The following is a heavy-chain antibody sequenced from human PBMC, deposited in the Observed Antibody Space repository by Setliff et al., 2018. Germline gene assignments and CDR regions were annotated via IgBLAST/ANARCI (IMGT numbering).Heavy chain of an antibody. CDR2: ITNSGGTI. D-gene: IGHD5-18*01. J-gene: IGHJ4*02. Sequence: GGSLRLSCAASGFTFSDYYMSWIRQAPGKGLEWVSYITNSGGTIYYADSVKGRFTISRDNAKNSLFLQMNGLRAEDTALYYCAKFVGYTYGYDYWGRGTLVTVSS. CDR1: GFTFSDYY. V-gene: IGHV3-11*04. CDR3: AKFVGYTYGYDY.